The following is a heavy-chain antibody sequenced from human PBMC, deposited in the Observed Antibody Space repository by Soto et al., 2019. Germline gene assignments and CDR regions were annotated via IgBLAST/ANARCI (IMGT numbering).Heavy chain of an antibody. D-gene: IGHD3-22*01. Sequence: EVQLLESGGGLVQPGGSLRLSCAASGFTFSSYAMSWVRQAPGKGLEWVSAISGSGGSTYYADSVKGRFTISRDNSKNELYLQMNSRRVEDRAVYYCARLWVITRGGGQGTLVTVFS. V-gene: IGHV3-23*01. CDR2: ISGSGGST. J-gene: IGHJ4*02. CDR3: ARLWVITRG. CDR1: GFTFSSYA.